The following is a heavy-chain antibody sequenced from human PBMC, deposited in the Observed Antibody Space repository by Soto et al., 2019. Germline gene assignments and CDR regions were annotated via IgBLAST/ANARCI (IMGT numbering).Heavy chain of an antibody. CDR2: IYYSGRT. Sequence: QLQLQESGPGLVKPSETLSLTCTVSGGSISSSSYYWGWIRQPPGKGLEWIGSIYYSGRTYYNPSLKSRNTISVDTSKNQFSLKLSSVTAADTAVYYCARAQGNYYYYGLNVWGQGTTVTASS. CDR1: GGSISSSSYY. CDR3: ARAQGNYYYYGLNV. J-gene: IGHJ6*02. V-gene: IGHV4-39*01.